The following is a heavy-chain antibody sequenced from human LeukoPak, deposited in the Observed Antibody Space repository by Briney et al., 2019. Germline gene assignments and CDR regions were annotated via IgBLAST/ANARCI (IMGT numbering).Heavy chain of an antibody. CDR3: ARQNFDWLLRLADYFDY. J-gene: IGHJ4*02. V-gene: IGHV4-31*03. CDR2: IYYSGST. CDR1: GGSISSGGYY. Sequence: SQTLSLTCTVSGGSISSGGYYWSWIRQHPGKGLEWIGYIYYSGSTYYNPSLKSRVTISVDTSKNQFSLKLSSVTAADTAVYYCARQNFDWLLRLADYFDYWGQGTLVTVSS. D-gene: IGHD3-9*01.